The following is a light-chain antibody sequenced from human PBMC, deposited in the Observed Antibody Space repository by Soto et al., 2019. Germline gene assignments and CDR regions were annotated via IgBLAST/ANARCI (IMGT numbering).Light chain of an antibody. CDR2: AAS. J-gene: IGKJ4*01. CDR1: QNVDSNY. CDR3: LQDYNYPLT. Sequence: IVLTQSPCTLSLSPGERATLSCRASQNVDSNYLAWYQQKPGQAPRIIIFAASGRATGIPDRFSGSGSGTDFTLTISSLQPEDFATYYCLQDYNYPLTFGGGTKVDIK. V-gene: IGKV3-20*01.